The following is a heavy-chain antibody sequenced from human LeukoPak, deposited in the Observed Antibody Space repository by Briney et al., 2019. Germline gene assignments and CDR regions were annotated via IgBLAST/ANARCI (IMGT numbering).Heavy chain of an antibody. Sequence: GASVKVSCKASGYTFTSYGISWVRQAPGQGLEWMGWISAYNGNTNYAQKLQGRVTMTTDTSTSTAYMELSSLRSEDTAVYYCARSPQGGSYFAPNFDYWGQGTLVTVSS. CDR2: ISAYNGNT. CDR3: ARSPQGGSYFAPNFDY. D-gene: IGHD1-26*01. V-gene: IGHV1-18*01. CDR1: GYTFTSYG. J-gene: IGHJ4*02.